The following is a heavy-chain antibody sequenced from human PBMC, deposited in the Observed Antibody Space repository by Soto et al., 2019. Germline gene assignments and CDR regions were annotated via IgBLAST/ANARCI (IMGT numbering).Heavy chain of an antibody. Sequence: SETLSLTCAVYGGSFSGYYWSWIRQPPGKGLEWIGEINHSGSTNYNPSLKSRVTISVDTSKNQFSLKLSSVTAADTAVYYCARGEGDILTGYRGRIDYWGQGTLVTVSS. V-gene: IGHV4-34*01. D-gene: IGHD3-9*01. J-gene: IGHJ4*02. CDR2: INHSGST. CDR1: GGSFSGYY. CDR3: ARGEGDILTGYRGRIDY.